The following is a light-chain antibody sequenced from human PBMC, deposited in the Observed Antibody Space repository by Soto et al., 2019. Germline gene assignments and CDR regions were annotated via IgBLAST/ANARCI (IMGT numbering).Light chain of an antibody. CDR1: SSNIGAGYD. V-gene: IGLV1-40*01. CDR2: GNS. Sequence: QSVLTQPPAVSGAPGQRVTISCTGSSSNIGAGYDVHWYQQLPGTAPKLLIYGNSNRPSWVPDRFSGSKSGTSASLAITGLQAEDAADYYCQYYDSSLSGYVVFGGGTKITAL. CDR3: QYYDSSLSGYVV. J-gene: IGLJ2*01.